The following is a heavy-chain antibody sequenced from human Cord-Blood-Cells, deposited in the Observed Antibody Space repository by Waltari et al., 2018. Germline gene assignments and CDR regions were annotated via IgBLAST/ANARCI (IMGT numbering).Heavy chain of an antibody. Sequence: QLQLQESGPGLVKPSETLSLTCTVSGGSISSSSYYWGWIRQPPGKGLEWIGSIYYSGSTYYNPSLKSRVTISVDTSKNQFSLKLSSVTAADTAVYYCASCPRYYDFWSGCYNWFDPWGQGTLVTVSS. J-gene: IGHJ5*02. V-gene: IGHV4-39*01. D-gene: IGHD3-3*01. CDR3: ASCPRYYDFWSGCYNWFDP. CDR1: GGSISSSSYY. CDR2: IYYSGST.